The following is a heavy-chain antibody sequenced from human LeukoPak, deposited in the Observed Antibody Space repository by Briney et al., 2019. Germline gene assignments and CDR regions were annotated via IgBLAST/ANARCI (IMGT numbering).Heavy chain of an antibody. CDR2: INPTGGST. V-gene: IGHV1-46*01. J-gene: IGHJ5*02. D-gene: IGHD1-26*01. CDR3: ARDNSVGDNAWWFDP. Sequence: ASVKVSCKASGYTFTNYYMHWVRQAPGQGLEWMGLINPTGGSTGYAQKFQGRVTMTRDMSTSTDYMELSSLRSEDTAIYYCARDNSVGDNAWWFDPWGQGTLVTVSS. CDR1: GYTFTNYY.